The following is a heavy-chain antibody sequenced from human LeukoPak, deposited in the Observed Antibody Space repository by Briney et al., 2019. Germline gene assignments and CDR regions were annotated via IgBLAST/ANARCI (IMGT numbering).Heavy chain of an antibody. CDR3: AREYGGWYYFDY. D-gene: IGHD6-19*01. CDR1: GGSINSDY. Sequence: SETLSLTCTVSGGSINSDYWSWIRQPPGKGLEWIGCVYYSGSTNYNPSLKSRVTISVDTSKNQFSLRLRSVTAADTAVYYCAREYGGWYYFDYWGQGTLVTVSS. J-gene: IGHJ4*02. CDR2: VYYSGST. V-gene: IGHV4-59*01.